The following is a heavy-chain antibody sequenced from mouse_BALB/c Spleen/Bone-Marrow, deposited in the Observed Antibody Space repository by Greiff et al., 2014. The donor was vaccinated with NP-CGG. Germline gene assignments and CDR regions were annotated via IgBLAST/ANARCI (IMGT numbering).Heavy chain of an antibody. CDR3: ATCDGYDFDY. CDR2: ISYSGST. CDR1: GDSITSGY. V-gene: IGHV3-8*02. J-gene: IGHJ2*01. Sequence: VQLKESGPSLVKPSQTLSLTCSVTGDSITSGYWNWIRKFPGHKLEYMGYISYSGSTYYSPSLKSRISITRDTSKNQYYLQLNSVTNDDAATYYCATCDGYDFDYWGQGTTLTVSS. D-gene: IGHD2-3*01.